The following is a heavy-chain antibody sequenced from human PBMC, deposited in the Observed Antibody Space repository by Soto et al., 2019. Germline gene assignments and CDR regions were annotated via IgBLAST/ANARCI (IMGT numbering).Heavy chain of an antibody. CDR1: GFTFSTYG. V-gene: IGHV3-30*18. Sequence: QVQLVESGGGEVQPGRSLTISCAASGFTFSTYGMHWVRQTPGKGLEWVAVISYDGTNKFYSDSVEGRFTISRDNFKNTLTRQMNSLRADDTAVYSCAKDLQSYGDYDYYCYGMDVWGLGTRVTVSS. D-gene: IGHD4-17*01. CDR3: AKDLQSYGDYDYYCYGMDV. J-gene: IGHJ6*02. CDR2: ISYDGTNK.